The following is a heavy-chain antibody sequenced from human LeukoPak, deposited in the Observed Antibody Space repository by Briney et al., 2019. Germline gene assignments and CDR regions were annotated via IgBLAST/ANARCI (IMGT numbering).Heavy chain of an antibody. CDR3: AKLSDTALVIADY. CDR1: GFTFSNYA. V-gene: IGHV3-23*01. J-gene: IGHJ4*02. D-gene: IGHD5-18*01. Sequence: PGGSLRLSCAASGFTFSNYAMTWVRQGPGKGLEWVSGISGGGGSSYYADSVQGRFTISRDNSKNAMSLQMNSLRAEDTAVYYCAKLSDTALVIADYWGQGTLVTVSS. CDR2: ISGGGGSS.